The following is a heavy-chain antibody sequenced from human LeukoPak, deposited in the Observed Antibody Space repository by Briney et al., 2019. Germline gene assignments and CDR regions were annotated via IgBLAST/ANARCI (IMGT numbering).Heavy chain of an antibody. CDR2: INPNSGGT. V-gene: IGHV1-2*06. CDR3: ARGPYDYVWGSYRKTAYYYYYGMDV. J-gene: IGHJ6*02. Sequence: VASVKVSCKASGYTFTGYYMHWVQQAPGQGLEWMGRINPNSGGTNYAQKFQGRVTMTRDTSISTAYMELSRLRSDDTAVYYCARGPYDYVWGSYRKTAYYYYYGMDVWGQGTTVTVSS. CDR1: GYTFTGYY. D-gene: IGHD3-16*02.